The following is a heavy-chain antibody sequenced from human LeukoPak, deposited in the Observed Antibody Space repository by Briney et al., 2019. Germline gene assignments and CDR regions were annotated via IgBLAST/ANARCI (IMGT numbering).Heavy chain of an antibody. CDR1: RFTFSFHW. CDR2: TNNDGSTT. CDR3: ARSLGGGGDY. D-gene: IGHD1-26*01. V-gene: IGHV3-74*01. J-gene: IGHJ4*02. Sequence: PGGSLRLSCAASRFTFSFHWLHWVRQAPGKGLVWVSRTNNDGSTTNYADSVKGRFTISRDNAKNTLYLQMNNLRAEDTALYYCARSLGGGGDYWGQGTLVTVSS.